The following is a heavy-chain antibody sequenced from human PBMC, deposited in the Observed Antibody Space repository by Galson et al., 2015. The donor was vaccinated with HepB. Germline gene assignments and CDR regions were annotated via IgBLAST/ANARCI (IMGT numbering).Heavy chain of an antibody. J-gene: IGHJ3*02. Sequence: SLRLSCAASGFTFSSYAMSWVRQAPGKGLEWVSAISGSGGSTYYADSVKGRFTISRDNSKNTLYLQMSSLRAEDTAVYYCAKDKRGIVVVIDAFDIWGQGTMVTVSS. CDR2: ISGSGGST. CDR1: GFTFSSYA. D-gene: IGHD3-22*01. CDR3: AKDKRGIVVVIDAFDI. V-gene: IGHV3-23*01.